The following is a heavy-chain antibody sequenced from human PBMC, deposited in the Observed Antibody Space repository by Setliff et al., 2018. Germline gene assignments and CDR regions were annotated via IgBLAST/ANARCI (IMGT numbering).Heavy chain of an antibody. CDR2: ISYDGSNK. CDR3: AKVNHYYNWNYVDYFDY. D-gene: IGHD1-7*01. Sequence: GGSLRLSCAASGFTFSSYAMHWVRQAPGKGLEWVAVISYDGSNKRYVDYVKGRFTISRGNSKNTLYLQMNSLRAEDTAVYYCAKVNHYYNWNYVDYFDYWGQGTLVTVSS. CDR1: GFTFSSYA. V-gene: IGHV3-30*04. J-gene: IGHJ4*02.